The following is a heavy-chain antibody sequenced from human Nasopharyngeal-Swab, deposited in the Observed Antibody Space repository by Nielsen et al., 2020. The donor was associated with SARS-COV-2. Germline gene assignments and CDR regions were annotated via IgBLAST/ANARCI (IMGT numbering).Heavy chain of an antibody. CDR2: IYPGDSDT. CDR1: GYSFTNSW. Sequence: GESLKISCKGSGYSFTNSWLGWVRQMPGKGLEWMGIIYPGDSDTRYSPSFQGQVTISADKSISATYLQWSSLKASDTAMYYCARPTRLWFGELLSPDNYFDYWGQGTLVTVSS. D-gene: IGHD3-10*01. J-gene: IGHJ4*02. V-gene: IGHV5-51*01. CDR3: ARPTRLWFGELLSPDNYFDY.